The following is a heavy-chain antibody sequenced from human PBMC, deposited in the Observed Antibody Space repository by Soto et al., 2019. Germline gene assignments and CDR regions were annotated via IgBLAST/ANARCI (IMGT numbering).Heavy chain of an antibody. CDR2: MNPNTGNS. CDR1: GYTFTSYD. CDR3: ARRAEPNGWNGFGADKYYFDF. Sequence: QVQLVQSGAEVRKPGASVKVSCEASGYTFTSYDIYWVRQATGQGLEWMGWMNPNTGNSGYAQKFQGRVTVTSDTSIYTVYMELSSLRSEDTAMYYCARRAEPNGWNGFGADKYYFDFWGQGTLVTVSS. J-gene: IGHJ4*02. D-gene: IGHD1-1*01. V-gene: IGHV1-8*01.